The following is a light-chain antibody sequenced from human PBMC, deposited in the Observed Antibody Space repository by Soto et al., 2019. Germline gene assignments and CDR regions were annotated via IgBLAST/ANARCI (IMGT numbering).Light chain of an antibody. CDR3: QQYHVYPLT. CDR1: HDIGDK. J-gene: IGKJ4*01. V-gene: IGKV1-16*01. Sequence: DIPMTQSPSSLSASVGDRVIITCRASHDIGDKIAWFQQRPGRGPKSLIYGSSILQSGVPSRFSGSRSATDFTLTISSLQPEDFATYYCQQYHVYPLTFGGGTKLEIK. CDR2: GSS.